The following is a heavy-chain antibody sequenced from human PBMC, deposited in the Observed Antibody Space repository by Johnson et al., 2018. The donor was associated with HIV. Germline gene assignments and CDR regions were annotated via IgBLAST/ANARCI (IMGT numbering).Heavy chain of an antibody. J-gene: IGHJ3*02. V-gene: IGHV3-30*03. D-gene: IGHD3-10*02. CDR1: GFTFGTYW. CDR3: VRDRGYYDRVDVFDI. CDR2: ISSDGSAK. Sequence: QVQLVESGGGLIQAGGSLRLSCVVSGFTFGTYWLTWVRQAPGNGLEWVAVISSDGSAKYYADSVKGRFTISRDNSQNTLYLQMNTLRAEDTAVYYCVRDRGYYDRVDVFDIWGQGAMVTVSS.